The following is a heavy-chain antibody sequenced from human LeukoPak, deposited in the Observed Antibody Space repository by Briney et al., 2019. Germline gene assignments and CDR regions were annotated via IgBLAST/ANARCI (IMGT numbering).Heavy chain of an antibody. Sequence: APVKVSCKASGDAFSGYWIHWVRQAPGQGLGWMGWINPSSGATDYEQKFQGRVTMTRDTSISTAYMELSRLRSDDTAVYYCARDWYGMDVWGQGTTVTVSS. CDR3: ARDWYGMDV. V-gene: IGHV1-2*02. J-gene: IGHJ6*02. CDR1: GDAFSGYW. CDR2: INPSSGAT.